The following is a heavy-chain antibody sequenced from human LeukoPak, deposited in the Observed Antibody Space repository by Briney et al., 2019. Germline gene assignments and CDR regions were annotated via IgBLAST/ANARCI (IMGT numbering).Heavy chain of an antibody. Sequence: GGSLRLSCAAPGFTVSTFWMHWVRQAPGKELVWVARINVEGNYIDYAESVKGRFTISRDSAKNTLYLQMNSLRAEDTAVYSCARDLTGPYDHWGQGTLVTVSS. V-gene: IGHV3-74*01. CDR3: ARDLTGPYDH. CDR2: INVEGNYI. CDR1: GFTVSTFW. D-gene: IGHD3-22*01. J-gene: IGHJ4*02.